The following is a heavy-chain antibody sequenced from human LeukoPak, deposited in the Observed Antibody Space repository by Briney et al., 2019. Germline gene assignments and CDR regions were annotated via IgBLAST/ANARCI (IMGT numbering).Heavy chain of an antibody. CDR3: ASPGDGYTPPSGVAYYYGMDV. D-gene: IGHD5-24*01. V-gene: IGHV4-34*01. J-gene: IGHJ6*02. Sequence: SETLSLTCAVYGGSFSGYYWSWIRQPPGKGLEGIGEINHSGSTNYNPSLKSRVTISVDTSKKPFSLKLSSVTAADMAVYYCASPGDGYTPPSGVAYYYGMDVWGQGTTVTVSS. CDR2: INHSGST. CDR1: GGSFSGYY.